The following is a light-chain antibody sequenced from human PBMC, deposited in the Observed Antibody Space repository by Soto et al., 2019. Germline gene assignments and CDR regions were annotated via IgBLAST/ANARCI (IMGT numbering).Light chain of an antibody. CDR2: GAS. CDR1: QTVRTY. CDR3: QQYVSSPYT. V-gene: IGKV3-20*01. J-gene: IGKJ2*01. Sequence: EIVLTQSPGTLSLSPGERATLSCRASQTVRTYLAWYQQKPGQAPRLVLYGASSMVTGIPDRFSGSGSETNFTLTISRLEPEDFAVYYCQQYVSSPYTFGHGTTLEIK.